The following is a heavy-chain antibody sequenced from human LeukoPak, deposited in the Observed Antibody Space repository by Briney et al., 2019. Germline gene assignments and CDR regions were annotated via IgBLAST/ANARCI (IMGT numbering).Heavy chain of an antibody. CDR3: ARGRDSSSWYVEGGLGSFDY. J-gene: IGHJ4*02. CDR2: IWYDGTNK. D-gene: IGHD6-13*01. CDR1: GFTFSTYG. Sequence: GGSLRLSCAASGFTFSTYGMHWVRQAPGKWLEWVAVIWYDGTNKYYSDSVKGRFTISRDNSKNTLYLQMNSLRAEDTAVYYCARGRDSSSWYVEGGLGSFDYWGQGTLVTVSS. V-gene: IGHV3-33*01.